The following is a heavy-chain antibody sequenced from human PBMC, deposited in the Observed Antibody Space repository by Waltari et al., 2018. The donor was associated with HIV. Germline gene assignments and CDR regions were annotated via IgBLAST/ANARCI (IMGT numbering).Heavy chain of an antibody. J-gene: IGHJ3*02. Sequence: EVQLVQSGAEVRKSGESLKISCKASGYIFTNYWMAWVRQMSREGLEWVGIISPFDSDTRYNPSFEGQITISADKSLATAYLEWSNLNASDAAIYYCARLFYYDTTGYINNAFDIWGQGTVVTVS. V-gene: IGHV5-51*03. CDR2: ISPFDSDT. D-gene: IGHD3-22*01. CDR3: ARLFYYDTTGYINNAFDI. CDR1: GYIFTNYW.